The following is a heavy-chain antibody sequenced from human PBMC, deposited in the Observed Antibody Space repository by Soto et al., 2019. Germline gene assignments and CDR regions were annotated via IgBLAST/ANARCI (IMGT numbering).Heavy chain of an antibody. J-gene: IGHJ4*02. V-gene: IGHV1-69*01. CDR3: ARTYYQWEALHYFDF. CDR1: GGTFSRYG. CDR2: IIPIFGTT. D-gene: IGHD1-26*01. Sequence: QVQLVQSGAEVKKPGSSVKVSCTASGGTFSRYGFNWVRQAPGQGFQWMGGIIPIFGTTHYEQNFQGRLSITADESTSTVYMELSSLRSDDTAIYFCARTYYQWEALHYFDFCGQGTLVTVSS.